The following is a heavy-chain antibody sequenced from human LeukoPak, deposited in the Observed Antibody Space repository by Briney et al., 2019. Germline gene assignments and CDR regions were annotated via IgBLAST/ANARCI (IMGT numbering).Heavy chain of an antibody. V-gene: IGHV1-46*01. J-gene: IGHJ5*02. Sequence: ASVKVSFKASGYTFTSYYMHWVRQAPGQGLEWMGIINPSSGTTTYAQNFQGRVTMTRVTSTSTVYMELSGLRSEDTAVYYCARKRIAAAGTGNWFDPWGQGTLVTVSS. CDR2: INPSSGTT. CDR1: GYTFTSYY. CDR3: ARKRIAAAGTGNWFDP. D-gene: IGHD6-13*01.